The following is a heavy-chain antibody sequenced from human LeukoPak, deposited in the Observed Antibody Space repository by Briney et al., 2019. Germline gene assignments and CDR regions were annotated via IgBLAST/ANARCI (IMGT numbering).Heavy chain of an antibody. D-gene: IGHD3-10*01. V-gene: IGHV3-23*01. CDR3: AKDRQSSYCGSGSYLDAFDI. J-gene: IGHJ3*02. CDR2: ISGSGGST. Sequence: GGSLRLSCAASGFTVSCNYMSWVRQAPGKGLEWVSAISGSGGSTYYADSVKGRFTISRDNPKNTLYLQMNSLRAEDTAVYYCAKDRQSSYCGSGSYLDAFDIWGQGTMVTVSS. CDR1: GFTVSCNY.